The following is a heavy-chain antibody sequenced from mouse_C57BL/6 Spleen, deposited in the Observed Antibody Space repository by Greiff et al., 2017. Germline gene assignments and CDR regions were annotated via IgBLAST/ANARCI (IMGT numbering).Heavy chain of an antibody. Sequence: EVQLQQSGAELVRPGASVKLSCTASGFNIKDDYMHWVKQRPEQGLEWIGWIDPENGDTEYASKFQGKATITADTSSNTAYLQLSSLTSEDTAVYYCTTTGDYVYYFDYWGQGTTLTVSS. CDR2: IDPENGDT. J-gene: IGHJ2*01. CDR1: GFNIKDDY. D-gene: IGHD2-4*01. CDR3: TTTGDYVYYFDY. V-gene: IGHV14-4*01.